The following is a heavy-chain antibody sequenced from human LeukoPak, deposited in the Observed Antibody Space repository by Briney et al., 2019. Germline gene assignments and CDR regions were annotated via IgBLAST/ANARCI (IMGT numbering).Heavy chain of an antibody. CDR2: INTGTTI. Sequence: PGGSLRLSCAASGFTFRTYEMNWVRQAPGKGLEWVSYINTGTTIYYADSVKGRFTISRDNAKNTLYLQMNSLRAEDTAVYYCARDRYQLLLGYYYYYGMDVWGKGTTVTVSS. V-gene: IGHV3-48*03. J-gene: IGHJ6*04. CDR3: ARDRYQLLLGYYYYYGMDV. D-gene: IGHD2-2*01. CDR1: GFTFRTYE.